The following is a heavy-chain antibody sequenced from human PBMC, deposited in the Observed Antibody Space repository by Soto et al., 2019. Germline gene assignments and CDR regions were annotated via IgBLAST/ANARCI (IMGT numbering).Heavy chain of an antibody. D-gene: IGHD2-15*01. CDR1: GFTFSSYA. V-gene: IGHV3-30-3*01. CDR2: ISYDGSNK. J-gene: IGHJ4*02. CDR3: ARAPIYCSGGSCSYFDY. Sequence: GRSLRLSCAASGFTFSSYAMHWVRQAPGKGLEWVAVISYDGSNKYYADSVKGRFTISRDNSKNTLYLQMNSLRAEDTAVYYCARAPIYCSGGSCSYFDYWGQGTLVTVSS.